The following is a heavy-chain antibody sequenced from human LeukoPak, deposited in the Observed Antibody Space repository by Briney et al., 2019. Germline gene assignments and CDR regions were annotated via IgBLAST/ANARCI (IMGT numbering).Heavy chain of an antibody. V-gene: IGHV1-69*13. CDR3: ARAPMYYYDSSGYYDYYYYGMDV. CDR2: IIPIFGTA. J-gene: IGHJ6*02. D-gene: IGHD3-22*01. CDR1: GGTSSSYA. Sequence: ASVKVSCKASGGTSSSYAISWVRQAPGQGLEWMGGIIPIFGTANYAQKFQGRVTITADESTSTAYMELSSLRSEDTAVYYCARAPMYYYDSSGYYDYYYYGMDVWGQGTTVTVSS.